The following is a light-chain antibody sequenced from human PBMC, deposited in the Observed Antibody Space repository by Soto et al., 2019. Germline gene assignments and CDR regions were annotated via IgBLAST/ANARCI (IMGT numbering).Light chain of an antibody. J-gene: IGKJ1*01. CDR1: QSVRSIF. CDR2: GAS. V-gene: IGKV3-20*01. CDR3: QQYGSSPTT. Sequence: EIVLTQSPGTLSLSPGERATLSCRASQSVRSIFLAWYQQNFGQAPRLLIYGASSRTTGIPDRFTGSGSGTDYTLTISRLEPEDFAVYYCQQYGSSPTTFGQGTKVEI.